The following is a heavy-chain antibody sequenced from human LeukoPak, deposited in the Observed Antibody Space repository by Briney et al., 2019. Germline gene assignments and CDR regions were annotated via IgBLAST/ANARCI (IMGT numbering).Heavy chain of an antibody. V-gene: IGHV3-23*01. CDR1: GFTFNSYA. Sequence: GGSLRLSCAASGFTFNSYAMNWVRQAPGKGLEWVSAISGRGGSTYYADYVKGRSTISRDNSKNMLYLQMNSLRAEDTAVYYCAKVSGGGLYYDGMDVWGQGTTVTVSS. CDR2: ISGRGGST. D-gene: IGHD1-14*01. CDR3: AKVSGGGLYYDGMDV. J-gene: IGHJ6*02.